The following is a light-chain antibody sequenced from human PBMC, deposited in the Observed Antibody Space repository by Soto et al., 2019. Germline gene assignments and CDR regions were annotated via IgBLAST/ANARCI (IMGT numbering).Light chain of an antibody. CDR2: DAS. CDR1: QSVSSY. Sequence: IVLRHSPATLSLSPGERATLSCRASQSVSSYLAWYQQKPGQAPRLLIYDASNRATGIPARFSGSGSGTDFTLTISSLESEDFAVYYCQQRSNFITFGQGTRLEI. J-gene: IGKJ5*01. CDR3: QQRSNFIT. V-gene: IGKV3-11*01.